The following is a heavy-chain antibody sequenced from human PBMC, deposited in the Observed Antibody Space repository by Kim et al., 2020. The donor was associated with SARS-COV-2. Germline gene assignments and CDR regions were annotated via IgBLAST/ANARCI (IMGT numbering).Heavy chain of an antibody. Sequence: GGSLRLSCAASGFTFNSYPMSWVRQALGKGLEWVSSLSESGDSTYYADSVKGRFTISRDNPKNTLSLQMNSLRAEDSAVYYCATRYNLAYGSWRQGTLVTVSS. CDR1: GFTFNSYP. CDR2: LSESGDST. V-gene: IGHV3-23*01. J-gene: IGHJ5*02. D-gene: IGHD3-16*01. CDR3: ATRYNLAYGS.